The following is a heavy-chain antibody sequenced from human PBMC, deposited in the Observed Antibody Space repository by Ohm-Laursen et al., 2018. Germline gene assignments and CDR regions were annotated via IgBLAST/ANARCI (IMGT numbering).Heavy chain of an antibody. CDR2: ISGSGGST. V-gene: IGHV3-23*01. CDR3: AKAIAVAGWGY. J-gene: IGHJ4*02. Sequence: GSLRLSCAASGFSFSNHAMSWVRQAPGKGLEWVSAISGSGGSTYYADSVKGRFTISRDNSKNTLYLQMNSLRAEDTAVYYCAKAIAVAGWGYWGQGTLVTVSS. D-gene: IGHD6-19*01. CDR1: GFSFSNHA.